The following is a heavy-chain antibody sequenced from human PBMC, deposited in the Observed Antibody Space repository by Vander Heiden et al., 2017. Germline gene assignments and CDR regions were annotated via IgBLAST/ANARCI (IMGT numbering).Heavy chain of an antibody. CDR1: GSTFSSYA. D-gene: IGHD4-17*01. J-gene: IGHJ4*02. CDR3: AKQDYGGNSVVGY. Sequence: EVQPLESGGGLVQPGGSLRISWAASGSTFSSYAMGWVRKAPGKGLEWVSAISGSGGSTYYADSVKGRFTISRDNSKNTLYLQMNSLRAEDTAVYYCAKQDYGGNSVVGYWGQGTLVTVSS. CDR2: ISGSGGST. V-gene: IGHV3-23*01.